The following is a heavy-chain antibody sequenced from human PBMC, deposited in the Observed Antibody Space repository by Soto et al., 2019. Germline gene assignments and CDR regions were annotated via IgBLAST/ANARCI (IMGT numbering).Heavy chain of an antibody. CDR3: ARPVSGWPCGMDV. CDR2: IYYSGST. J-gene: IGHJ6*02. D-gene: IGHD6-19*01. CDR1: GRSISRSSYY. Sequence: ETLSLTCTLSGRSISRSSYYWGWIRQPPVKGLEWIGSIYYSGSTYYNPSLKSRVNISVDTSKNQFSLKLSSVTASDTAVYYCARPVSGWPCGMDVWGQGTTVTVSS. V-gene: IGHV4-39*01.